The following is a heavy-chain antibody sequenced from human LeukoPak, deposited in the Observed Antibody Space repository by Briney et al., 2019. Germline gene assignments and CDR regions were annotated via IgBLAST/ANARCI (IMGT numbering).Heavy chain of an antibody. D-gene: IGHD4-17*01. CDR1: GGSISSYY. J-gene: IGHJ4*02. Sequence: SETLSLTCTVTGGSISSYYWSWIRQPPGKGLEWIGYIYYSGSTNYNPSLKSRVTISVDTSKNQSSLKLSSVTAADTAVYYYARELYGDYAFDYWGQGTLVTVSS. CDR3: ARELYGDYAFDY. V-gene: IGHV4-59*01. CDR2: IYYSGST.